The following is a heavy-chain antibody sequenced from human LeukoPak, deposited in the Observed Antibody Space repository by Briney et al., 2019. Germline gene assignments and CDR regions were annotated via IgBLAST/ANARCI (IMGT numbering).Heavy chain of an antibody. CDR2: IWYDGSNK. V-gene: IGHV3-33*01. Sequence: GGSLRLSCAASGLTFSSYGIHWVRQAPGKGLEWVAVIWYDGSNKYYADSVKGRFTISRDNSKNTLYLQMNSLRAEDTAVYYCARDSSSYYFDYWGQGTLVTVPS. D-gene: IGHD6-6*01. CDR1: GLTFSSYG. CDR3: ARDSSSYYFDY. J-gene: IGHJ4*02.